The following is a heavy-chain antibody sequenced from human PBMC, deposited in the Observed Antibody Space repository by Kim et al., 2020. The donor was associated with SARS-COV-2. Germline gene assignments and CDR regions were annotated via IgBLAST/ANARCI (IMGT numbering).Heavy chain of an antibody. CDR3: ARGGITMVRGVTSPFDY. Sequence: SETLSLTCAVYGGSFSGYYWSWIRQPPGKGLEWIGEINHSGSTNYNPSLKSRVTISVDTSKNQFSLKLSSVTAADTAVYYCARGGITMVRGVTSPFDYWG. CDR2: INHSGST. V-gene: IGHV4-34*01. CDR1: GGSFSGYY. D-gene: IGHD3-10*01. J-gene: IGHJ4*01.